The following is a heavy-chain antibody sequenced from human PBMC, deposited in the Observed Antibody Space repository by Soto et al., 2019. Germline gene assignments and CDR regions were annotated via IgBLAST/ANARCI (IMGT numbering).Heavy chain of an antibody. CDR3: AREGGDNVQMVYALPWY. J-gene: IGHJ4*02. CDR1: GYTFTDYY. CDR2: INPNSGAS. V-gene: IGHV1-2*02. D-gene: IGHD2-8*01. Sequence: QVHLVQSGAEMKKPGASVKVSCTASGYTFTDYYMHWVRQAPGQGLEWMGWINPNSGASSYAQRFQGRVPLTRDTSISTAYMELSRLTSDDTAVYYRAREGGDNVQMVYALPWYWGQGTLVTVSS.